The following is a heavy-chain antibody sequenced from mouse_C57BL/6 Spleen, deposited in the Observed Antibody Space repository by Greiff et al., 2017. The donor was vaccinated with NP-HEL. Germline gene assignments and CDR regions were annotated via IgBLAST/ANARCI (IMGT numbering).Heavy chain of an antibody. CDR3: ARYGAYYGNYYAMDY. V-gene: IGHV1-52*01. D-gene: IGHD2-10*01. CDR1: GYTFTSYW. Sequence: QVQLQQPGAELVRPGSSVKLSCKASGYTFTSYWMHWVKQRPIQGLEWIGNIDPSDSETHYNQKFKDKATLTVDKSSSTAYMQLSSLTSEDSAVYYCARYGAYYGNYYAMDYWGQGTSVTVSS. CDR2: IDPSDSET. J-gene: IGHJ4*01.